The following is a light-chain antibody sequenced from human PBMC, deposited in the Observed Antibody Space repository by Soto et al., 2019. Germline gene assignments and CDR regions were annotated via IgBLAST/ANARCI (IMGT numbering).Light chain of an antibody. CDR3: QQYGSIPIT. Sequence: EIVLTQSPGTLSLSPGETATLSCRASQSVSNTYLAWHQQKPGQAPRLLIYGVSRRATGIPDRFSGSGSGTGFTLTISRLEPEDFAVYYWQQYGSIPITFGGGTKVEIK. V-gene: IGKV3-20*01. CDR1: QSVSNTY. J-gene: IGKJ4*01. CDR2: GVS.